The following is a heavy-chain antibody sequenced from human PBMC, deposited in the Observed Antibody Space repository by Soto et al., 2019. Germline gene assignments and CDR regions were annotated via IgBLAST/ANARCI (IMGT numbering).Heavy chain of an antibody. CDR3: ARGGAARSFDY. D-gene: IGHD1-26*01. V-gene: IGHV3-21*01. Sequence: KGLEWVSSISSSSSYIYYADSVKGRFTISRDNAKNSLYLQMNSLRAEDTAVYYCARGGAARSFDYWGQGTLVTVSS. CDR2: ISSSSSYI. J-gene: IGHJ4*02.